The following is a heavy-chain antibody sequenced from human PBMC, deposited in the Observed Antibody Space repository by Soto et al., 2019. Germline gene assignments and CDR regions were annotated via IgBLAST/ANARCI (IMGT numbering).Heavy chain of an antibody. CDR3: ASHYDSSGYYYRGLDY. CDR2: IIPIFGTA. V-gene: IGHV1-69*13. Sequence: SVKVSCKASGGTFSSYAISWVRQAPGQGLEWMGGIIPIFGTADYAQKFQGRVTITADESTSTGNMELSSLRSEDMAVYYCASHYDSSGYYYRGLDYWGQGTLVTVSS. D-gene: IGHD3-22*01. CDR1: GGTFSSYA. J-gene: IGHJ4*02.